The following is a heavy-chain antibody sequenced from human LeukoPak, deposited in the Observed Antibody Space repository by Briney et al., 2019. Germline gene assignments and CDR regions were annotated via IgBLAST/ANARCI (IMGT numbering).Heavy chain of an antibody. CDR2: ISAYNGNT. V-gene: IGHV1-18*01. Sequence: ASVTVSCKASGYTFTSYGISWVRQAPGQGLEWMGWISAYNGNTNYAQKFQGRVTITADESTSTAYMELSSLRSEDTAVYYCARNSGYCGGDCYFYWGQGTLVTVSS. CDR3: ARNSGYCGGDCYFY. CDR1: GYTFTSYG. D-gene: IGHD2-21*02. J-gene: IGHJ4*02.